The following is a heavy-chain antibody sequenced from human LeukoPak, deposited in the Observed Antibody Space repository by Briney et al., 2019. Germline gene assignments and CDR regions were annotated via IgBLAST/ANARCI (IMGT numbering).Heavy chain of an antibody. CDR3: AVRGAVAGTLYYFDY. V-gene: IGHV5-10-1*01. D-gene: IGHD6-19*01. J-gene: IGHJ4*02. Sequence: GESLKISCQGSGYSFTSYWISWVRQMPGKGLEWMGRIDPSDSYTNYSPSFQGHVTISADKSISTAYLQWSSLKASDTAMYYCAVRGAVAGTLYYFDYWGQGTLVTVSS. CDR1: GYSFTSYW. CDR2: IDPSDSYT.